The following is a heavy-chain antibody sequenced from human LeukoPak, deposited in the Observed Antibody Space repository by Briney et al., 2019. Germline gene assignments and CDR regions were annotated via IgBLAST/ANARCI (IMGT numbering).Heavy chain of an antibody. V-gene: IGHV1-69*04. CDR2: IIPILGIA. Sequence: SVKVSCKASGGTFSSYAISWVRQAPGQGLEWMGRIIPILGIANYAQKFQGRVTITADKSTSTAYMELSSLRSEDTAVYYCARGLGTTVTTYSYFDYWGQGTLVTVSS. D-gene: IGHD4-17*01. CDR3: ARGLGTTVTTYSYFDY. J-gene: IGHJ4*02. CDR1: GGTFSSYA.